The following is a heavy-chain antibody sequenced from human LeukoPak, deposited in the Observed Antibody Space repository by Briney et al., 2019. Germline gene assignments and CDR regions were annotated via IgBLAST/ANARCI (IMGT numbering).Heavy chain of an antibody. J-gene: IGHJ3*02. V-gene: IGHV3-23*01. CDR2: ILHNGDST. CDR3: ARLSSFAFDI. CDR1: GFTCSTYV. Sequence: GGSLRLSCDASGFTCSTYVMSWVRQAPGKGLEWLSLILHNGDSTYYADSVKGRFTISKDNSKNTLYLQMNSLRAEDTAVYYCARLSSFAFDIWGQGTMVTVSS. D-gene: IGHD3-16*02.